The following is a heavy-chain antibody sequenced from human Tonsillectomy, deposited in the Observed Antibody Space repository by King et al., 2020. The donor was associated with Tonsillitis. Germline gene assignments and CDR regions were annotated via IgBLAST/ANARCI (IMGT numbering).Heavy chain of an antibody. CDR2: INIDGTTI. Sequence: VQLVESGGGLAQPGGSLRLSCAASGFTFSSYWMHWVRQAPGQGPVWVSRINIDGTTITYADSVKGRYTISRDNAKNTLYLQMNSLRAEDTAGYYCARGLYNGAYQGLNYWGQGTLVTVSS. V-gene: IGHV3-74*01. CDR3: ARGLYNGAYQGLNY. CDR1: GFTFSSYW. D-gene: IGHD2-8*01. J-gene: IGHJ4*02.